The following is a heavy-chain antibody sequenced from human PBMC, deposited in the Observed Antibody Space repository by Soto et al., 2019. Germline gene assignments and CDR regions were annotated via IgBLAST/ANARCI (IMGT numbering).Heavy chain of an antibody. J-gene: IGHJ4*02. CDR3: ARDRGYIGYGPYYFDY. CDR2: INHSGST. CDR1: GGSFSGYY. Sequence: PSETLSLTCAVYGGSFSGYYWSWIRQPPGKGLEWIGEINHSGSTNYNPSLKSRVTISVDTSKNQFSLKLSSVTAADTAVYYCARDRGYIGYGPYYFDYWGQGTLVTVSS. D-gene: IGHD5-12*01. V-gene: IGHV4-34*01.